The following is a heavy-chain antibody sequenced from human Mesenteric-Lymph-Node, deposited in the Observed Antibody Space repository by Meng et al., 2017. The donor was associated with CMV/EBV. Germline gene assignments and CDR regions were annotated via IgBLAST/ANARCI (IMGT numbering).Heavy chain of an antibody. CDR3: ARDSGDPSVVTPEDSALDI. Sequence: GESLKISCAASGITVSSNYMSWVRQAPGKGLEWVSVTYSGGSTYYADSVKGRFTISRDNSKNMLYLQMNSLRAEDTAVYYCARDSGDPSVVTPEDSALDIWGQGTMVTVS. V-gene: IGHV3-53*01. CDR2: TYSGGST. J-gene: IGHJ3*02. D-gene: IGHD4-23*01. CDR1: GITVSSNY.